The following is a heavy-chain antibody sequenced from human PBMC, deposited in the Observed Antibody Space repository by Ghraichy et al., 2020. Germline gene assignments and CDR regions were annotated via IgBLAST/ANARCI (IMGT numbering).Heavy chain of an antibody. CDR2: ISSSSSYI. V-gene: IGHV3-21*01. J-gene: IGHJ5*02. Sequence: GESLNISCAASGFTFSSYSMNWVRQAPGKGLEWVSSISSSSSYIYYADSVKGRFTISRDNAKNSLYLQMNSLRAEDTAVYYCARGGLGYCSSTSCYILNNWFDPWGQGTLVTVSS. D-gene: IGHD2-2*02. CDR3: ARGGLGYCSSTSCYILNNWFDP. CDR1: GFTFSSYS.